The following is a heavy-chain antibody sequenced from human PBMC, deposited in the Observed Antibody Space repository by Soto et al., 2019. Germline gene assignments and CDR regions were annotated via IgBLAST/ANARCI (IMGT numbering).Heavy chain of an antibody. CDR2: ISYDGSNK. CDR1: GFTFSSYA. D-gene: IGHD1-1*01. V-gene: IGHV3-30-3*01. Sequence: QVQLVESGGGVVQPGRSLRLSCAASGFTFSSYAMHWVRQAPGKGLEWVAVISYDGSNKYYADSVKGRFTISRDNSKNTLYLQMNSLRAEDTAVYYCARDGTGTGVTAIDYWGQGTLVTVSS. J-gene: IGHJ4*02. CDR3: ARDGTGTGVTAIDY.